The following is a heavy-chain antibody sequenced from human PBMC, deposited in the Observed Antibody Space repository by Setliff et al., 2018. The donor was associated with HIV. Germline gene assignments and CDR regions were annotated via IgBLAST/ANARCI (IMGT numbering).Heavy chain of an antibody. Sequence: SCAASGFNFGDYGIHWVRQAPGKGPEWVSGIIWNSGTTGYADSVKGRFTISRDYAKNSLFLQMNSLRAEDTALYYCVKDSLPGGCDMWGQGSMVTVSS. CDR3: VKDSLPGGCDM. CDR1: GFNFGDYG. D-gene: IGHD2-2*01. J-gene: IGHJ3*02. V-gene: IGHV3-9*01. CDR2: IIWNSGTT.